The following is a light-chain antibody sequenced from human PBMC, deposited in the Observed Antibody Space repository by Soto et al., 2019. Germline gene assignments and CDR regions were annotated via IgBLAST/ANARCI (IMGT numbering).Light chain of an antibody. Sequence: DLQMTQSPSSLSAPVGDRVTITCRASQSISIYLNWYQQKPGKVPNLLIYGASSLESGVPSRFSGSGSGTDFTLTISSLQPEDFATYYCQQSYSTPLTFGGGTKVEIK. V-gene: IGKV1-39*01. J-gene: IGKJ4*01. CDR3: QQSYSTPLT. CDR1: QSISIY. CDR2: GAS.